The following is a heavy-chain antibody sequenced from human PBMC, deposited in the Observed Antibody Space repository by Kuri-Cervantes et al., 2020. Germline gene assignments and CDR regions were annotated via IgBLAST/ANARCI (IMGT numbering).Heavy chain of an antibody. Sequence: ASVKVSCKASGYTFTSYAMHWVRQAPGQRLEWMGWINAGNGNTKYSQKFQGRVTITRDTSASTAYMELSSLRSEDTAVYYCARDRGYCSGGSCYSVHYFDYWGQGTLVTVS. CDR1: GYTFTSYA. D-gene: IGHD2-15*01. CDR3: ARDRGYCSGGSCYSVHYFDY. J-gene: IGHJ4*02. CDR2: INAGNGNT. V-gene: IGHV1-3*01.